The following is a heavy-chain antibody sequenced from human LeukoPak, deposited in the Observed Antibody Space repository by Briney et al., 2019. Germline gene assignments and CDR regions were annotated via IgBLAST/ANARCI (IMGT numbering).Heavy chain of an antibody. CDR2: INHSGST. J-gene: IGHJ4*02. D-gene: IGHD2-15*01. CDR3: ASGYAYSPLDY. CDR1: GGSFSGYY. Sequence: SETLSLTCAVYGGSFSGYYWSWIRQPPGKGLEWIGEINHSGSTNYNPSLKSRVTISVDTSKNQFSLKLSSVTAADTAVYYCASGYAYSPLDYWGQGTLVTVSS. V-gene: IGHV4-34*01.